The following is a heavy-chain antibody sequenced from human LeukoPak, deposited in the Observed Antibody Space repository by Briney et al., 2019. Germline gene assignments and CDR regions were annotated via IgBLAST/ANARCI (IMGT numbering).Heavy chain of an antibody. Sequence: GGSLRLPCAASGFTFSDYYMSWIRQAPGKGLEWVSYISSSGSTIYYADSVKGRFTISRDNAKNSLYLQMNSLRAEDTAVYYCARDMSYCSGGSCYTDAFDIWGQGTMVTVSS. CDR2: ISSSGSTI. J-gene: IGHJ3*02. CDR1: GFTFSDYY. V-gene: IGHV3-11*01. CDR3: ARDMSYCSGGSCYTDAFDI. D-gene: IGHD2-15*01.